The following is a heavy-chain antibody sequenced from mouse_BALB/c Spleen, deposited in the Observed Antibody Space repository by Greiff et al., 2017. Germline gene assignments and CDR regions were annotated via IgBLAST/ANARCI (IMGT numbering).Heavy chain of an antibody. J-gene: IGHJ4*01. V-gene: IGHV3-8*02. D-gene: IGHD2-1*01. CDR2: ISYSGST. Sequence: EVQLKQSGPSLVKPSQTLSLTCSVTGDSITSGYWNWIRKFPGNKLEYMGYISYSGSTYYNPSLKSRISITRDTSKNQYYLQLNSVTTEDTATYYCARGNGNWYAMDYWGQGTSVTVSS. CDR1: GDSITSGY. CDR3: ARGNGNWYAMDY.